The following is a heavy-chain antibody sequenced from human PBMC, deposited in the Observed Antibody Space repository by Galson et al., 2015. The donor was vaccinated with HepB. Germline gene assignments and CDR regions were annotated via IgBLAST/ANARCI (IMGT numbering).Heavy chain of an antibody. CDR1: GYTLTELS. V-gene: IGHV1-24*01. D-gene: IGHD1-26*01. CDR2: FDPEDGQT. Sequence: SVKVSCKVSGYTLTELSMHWVRRAPGKGLEWMGGFDPEDGQTIYAQKFQGRVTMTEDTSTDTAYMELSSLRSEDTAVYYCTTVGGSGSYPDIDAFDIWGQGTMVTVSS. CDR3: TTVGGSGSYPDIDAFDI. J-gene: IGHJ3*02.